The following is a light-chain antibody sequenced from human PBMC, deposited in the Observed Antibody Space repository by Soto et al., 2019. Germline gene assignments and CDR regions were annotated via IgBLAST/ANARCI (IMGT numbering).Light chain of an antibody. CDR1: NSNIGGNT. CDR2: DDD. Sequence: QSVLTQPPSASGTPGQRVTISCSGSNSNIGGNTVHWYQQLPGTAPKLLIYDDDQWPSGVPDRFSGSKSGTSASLAISGLQSEDEADYYCATWDDSLIRVVFGGGTKLTVL. V-gene: IGLV1-44*01. J-gene: IGLJ2*01. CDR3: ATWDDSLIRVV.